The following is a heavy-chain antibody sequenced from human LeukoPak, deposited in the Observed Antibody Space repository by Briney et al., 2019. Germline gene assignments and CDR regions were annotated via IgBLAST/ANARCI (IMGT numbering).Heavy chain of an antibody. V-gene: IGHV4-61*02. CDR1: GDSISSDDYY. Sequence: SETLSLTCTVSGDSISSDDYYWSWIRQPAGKGLEWIGRISSSGSTNYNPSLKSRVTISVDTSKNQFSLKLSSVTAADTAVYFCARGPYSYDSSGAFDIWGQGTMVTVSS. CDR2: ISSSGST. J-gene: IGHJ3*02. D-gene: IGHD3-22*01. CDR3: ARGPYSYDSSGAFDI.